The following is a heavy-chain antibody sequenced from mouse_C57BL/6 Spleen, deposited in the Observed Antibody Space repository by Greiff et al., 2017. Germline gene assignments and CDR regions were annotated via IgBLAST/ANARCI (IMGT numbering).Heavy chain of an antibody. Sequence: VQLQESGAELARPGASVKLSCKASGYTFTCYGISWVKQRTGQGLEWIGEIYPRSGNTYYNEKFKGKATLTADKSSSTAYMELRSLTSEDSAVYFCASGQTGTGDCDVWGTGTTVTVSS. V-gene: IGHV1-81*01. J-gene: IGHJ1*03. CDR1: GYTFTCYG. D-gene: IGHD4-1*01. CDR3: ASGQTGTGDCDV. CDR2: IYPRSGNT.